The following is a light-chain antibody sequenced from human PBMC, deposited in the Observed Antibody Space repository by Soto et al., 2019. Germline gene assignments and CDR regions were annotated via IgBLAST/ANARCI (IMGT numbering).Light chain of an antibody. CDR3: QQFNSYPHT. CDR2: AAS. V-gene: IGKV1-9*01. J-gene: IGKJ2*01. CDR1: QGISSY. Sequence: DIQLTQSPSFLSASLGDRVTITCRASQGISSYLAWYQQKPEKAPKLLIHAASTLQSGVPLRFSGIGYGTEFNLTISSLQPEDFATYYCQQFNSYPHTFGQGTTLEIK.